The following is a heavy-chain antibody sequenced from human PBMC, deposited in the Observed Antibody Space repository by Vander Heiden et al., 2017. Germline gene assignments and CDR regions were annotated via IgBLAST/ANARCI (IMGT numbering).Heavy chain of an antibody. V-gene: IGHV4-59*01. CDR2: IDNSGST. Sequence: QLQLQQSGPGLVKPSETLSPTCSVSGGSISSYFWSWIRQHPGKGLEWIGYIDNSGSTDYKPSLKCRVTISRDTSRNQVSLKLNAVTAADTAVYYCVRDRFVAVPTAAQHYYGMDVWGQGTTVTVSS. CDR1: GGSISSYF. D-gene: IGHD2-2*01. J-gene: IGHJ6*02. CDR3: VRDRFVAVPTAAQHYYGMDV.